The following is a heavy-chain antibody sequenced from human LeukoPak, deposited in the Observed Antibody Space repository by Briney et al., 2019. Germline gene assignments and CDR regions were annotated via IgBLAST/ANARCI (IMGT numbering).Heavy chain of an antibody. V-gene: IGHV3-48*01. CDR1: GFTFSTYS. CDR3: ARDPAGAGIYYDY. Sequence: GGSLRLSCVASGFTFSTYSMNWVRQAPGKGLEWISYTSSGSGTIHYADSVKGRFTISRDNDKNSLYLQMNSLRAEDTAVYYCARDPAGAGIYYDYWGQGTLVTVSS. D-gene: IGHD6-19*01. CDR2: TSSGSGTI. J-gene: IGHJ4*02.